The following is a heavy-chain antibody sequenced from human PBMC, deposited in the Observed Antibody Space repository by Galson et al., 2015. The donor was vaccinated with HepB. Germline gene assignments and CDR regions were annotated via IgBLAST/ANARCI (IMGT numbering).Heavy chain of an antibody. CDR1: GFTFSSYS. CDR2: ISSSSSYI. J-gene: IGHJ5*02. CDR3: AREGVGATGWFDP. Sequence: SLRLSCAASGFTFSSYSMNWVRQAPGKGLEWVSSISSSSSYIHYADSVKGRFTISRDNAKNSLYLQMNSLRAEDTAVYYCAREGVGATGWFDPWGQGTLVTVYS. V-gene: IGHV3-21*01. D-gene: IGHD1-26*01.